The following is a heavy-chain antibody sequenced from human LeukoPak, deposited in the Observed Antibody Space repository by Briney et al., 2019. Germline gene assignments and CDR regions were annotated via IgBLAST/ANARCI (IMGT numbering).Heavy chain of an antibody. CDR1: GFTFRSFA. Sequence: GGSLRLSCATSGFTFRSFAMHWVRQAPGKGLEWLAFIRFDGSNMYYADSVKGRFRISRDNSKKLLYLQMNSLRADDTGVYYCAKVGIDYGDLSHFDSGGQGSLVIVSS. D-gene: IGHD4-17*01. J-gene: IGHJ4*02. CDR2: IRFDGSNM. V-gene: IGHV3-30*02. CDR3: AKVGIDYGDLSHFDS.